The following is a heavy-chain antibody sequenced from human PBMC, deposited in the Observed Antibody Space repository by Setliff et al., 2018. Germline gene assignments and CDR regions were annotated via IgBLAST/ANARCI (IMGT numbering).Heavy chain of an antibody. D-gene: IGHD3-22*01. J-gene: IGHJ4*02. Sequence: PGGSLRLSCAASGFTFSSYNMSWVRQAPGKGLEWVSGVSGSGGSTFYADSVKGRFTISRDNSKNTIYLQMNSLRADDTAVYYCARDATYYYDTSGHYSDYFDYWAQGTLVTVSS. CDR1: GFTFSSYN. V-gene: IGHV3-23*01. CDR3: ARDATYYYDTSGHYSDYFDY. CDR2: VSGSGGST.